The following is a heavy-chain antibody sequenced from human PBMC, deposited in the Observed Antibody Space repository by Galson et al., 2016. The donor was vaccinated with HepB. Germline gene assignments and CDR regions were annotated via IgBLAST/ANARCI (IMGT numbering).Heavy chain of an antibody. CDR1: GLTFNDYS. D-gene: IGHD4-11*01. V-gene: IGHV3-11*01. CDR3: ARDGDYSFPFDY. J-gene: IGHJ4*02. CDR2: ISATGSAI. Sequence: SLRLSCAVSGLTFNDYSMSWIRQAPGKGLEWVSYISATGSAIKYSDSVRGRLTIYRDNAKNSLYLQMHSLGDEDTAIYYCARDGDYSFPFDYWGQGTLVTVSS.